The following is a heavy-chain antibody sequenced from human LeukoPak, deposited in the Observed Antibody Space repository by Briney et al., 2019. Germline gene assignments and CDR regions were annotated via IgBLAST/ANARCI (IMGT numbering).Heavy chain of an antibody. CDR1: GFSFTNSW. CDR2: IKQDGSTK. D-gene: IGHD1-26*01. V-gene: IGHV3-7*01. CDR3: ARDTDGSLDY. J-gene: IGHJ4*02. Sequence: GGSLRLSCADSGFSFTNSWMAWVRQAPGKGLEWVANIKQDGSTKHYADSLKGRVTISRDNPKNSLYLQMISLRADDTAVYYCARDTDGSLDYWGQGILVTVAS.